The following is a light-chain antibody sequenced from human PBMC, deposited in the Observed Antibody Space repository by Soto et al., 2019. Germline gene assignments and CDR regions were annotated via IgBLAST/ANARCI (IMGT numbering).Light chain of an antibody. CDR3: QQYSTYWT. CDR1: QSISRW. V-gene: IGKV1-5*01. CDR2: DAS. Sequence: DIQMTQSPSTLSASLGDRVTITCRASQSISRWLAWYQQRPGKAPKLLIYDASELESGVPSRFSGSGSGTEFTLTISSLQPDDSATYFCQQYSTYWTFGQGTKVEIK. J-gene: IGKJ1*01.